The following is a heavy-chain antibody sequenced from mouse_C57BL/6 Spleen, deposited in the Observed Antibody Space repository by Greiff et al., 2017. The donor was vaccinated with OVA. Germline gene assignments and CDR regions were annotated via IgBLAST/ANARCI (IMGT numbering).Heavy chain of an antibody. Sequence: QVQLQQPGAELVMPGASVKLSCKASGYTFTSYWMHWVKQRPGQGLEWIGEIDPADSYTNYNQKFKGKSTLTVDKSSSTAYMQLSSLTSEDSAVYYCAGGGAYASYFDYWGKGTTLTVSS. D-gene: IGHD1-1*01. J-gene: IGHJ2*01. CDR2: IDPADSYT. V-gene: IGHV1-69*01. CDR1: GYTFTSYW. CDR3: AGGGAYASYFDY.